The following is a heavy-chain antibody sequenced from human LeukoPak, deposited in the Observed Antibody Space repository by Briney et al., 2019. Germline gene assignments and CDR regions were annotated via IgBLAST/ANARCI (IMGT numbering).Heavy chain of an antibody. CDR1: GFTFSSYW. V-gene: IGHV3-48*04. CDR3: ARDNWNDDRGMDV. Sequence: GGSLRLSCEASGFTFSSYWMSWVRQAPGKGLEWVSYISSSGSTIYYADSVKGRFTISRDNAKNSLYLQMNSLRAEDTAVYYCARDNWNDDRGMDVWGQGTTVTVSS. D-gene: IGHD1-20*01. CDR2: ISSSGSTI. J-gene: IGHJ6*02.